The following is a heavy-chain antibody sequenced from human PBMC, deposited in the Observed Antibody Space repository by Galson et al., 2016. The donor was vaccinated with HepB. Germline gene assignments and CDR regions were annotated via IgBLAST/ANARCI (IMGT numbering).Heavy chain of an antibody. D-gene: IGHD5-18*01. Sequence: ETLSLTCTVSGGSISSSSYYWGRLRQPPGKGLEWIGSIYDSGSTYHNPSLKSRVTISVATSKNQFSLKLVSVTAADTGVYYCARHLKIQLWLRGNWFDPWGQGTLVTVSS. CDR1: GGSISSSSYY. V-gene: IGHV4-39*01. J-gene: IGHJ5*02. CDR2: IYDSGST. CDR3: ARHLKIQLWLRGNWFDP.